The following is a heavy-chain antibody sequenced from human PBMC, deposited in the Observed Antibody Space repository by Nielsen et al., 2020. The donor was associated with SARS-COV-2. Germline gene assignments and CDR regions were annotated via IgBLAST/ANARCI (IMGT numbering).Heavy chain of an antibody. CDR2: ISWNSGSI. CDR3: AAGLAVAGTVTDY. CDR1: GFSFNEYA. D-gene: IGHD6-19*01. J-gene: IGHJ4*02. V-gene: IGHV3-9*01. Sequence: SLKISCAVSGFSFNEYAMQWVRQAPGKGLEWVSGISWNSGSIGYADSVKGRFTISRDNAKNSLYLQMNSLRAEDTALYYCAAGLAVAGTVTDYWGQGTLVTVSS.